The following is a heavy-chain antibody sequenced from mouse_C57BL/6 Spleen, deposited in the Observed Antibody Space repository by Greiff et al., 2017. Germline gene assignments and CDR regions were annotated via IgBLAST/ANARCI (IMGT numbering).Heavy chain of an antibody. D-gene: IGHD3-2*02. V-gene: IGHV3-1*01. J-gene: IGHJ3*01. CDR3: ARGGSGPSFAY. CDR2: ISYSGST. Sequence: EVQLMESGPGMVKPSQSLSLTCTVTGYSITSGYDWHWIRHFPGNKLEWMGYISYSGSTNYNPSLKSRISITHDTSKNHFFLKLNSVTTEDTATYYCARGGSGPSFAYWGQGTLVTVSA. CDR1: GYSITSGYD.